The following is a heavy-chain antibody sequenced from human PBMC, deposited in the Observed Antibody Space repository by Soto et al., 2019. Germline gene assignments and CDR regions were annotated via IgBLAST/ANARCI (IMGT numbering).Heavy chain of an antibody. V-gene: IGHV1-18*01. CDR2: ISAYNGNT. CDR1: GYTFTNYA. Sequence: ASVKVSCKSSGYTFTNYAISWVRQAPGQGLEWMGWISAYNGNTDYAQKLQGRVTMTTDTSTSTAYMELRSLRSDDTAVYYCARDLTFSSSWSCYYYYGMDVWGQGTTVTVSS. D-gene: IGHD6-6*01. J-gene: IGHJ6*02. CDR3: ARDLTFSSSWSCYYYYGMDV.